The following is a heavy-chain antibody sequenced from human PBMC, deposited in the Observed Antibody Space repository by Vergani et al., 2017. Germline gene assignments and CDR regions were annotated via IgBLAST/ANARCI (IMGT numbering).Heavy chain of an antibody. CDR1: GFTFSSYA. Sequence: EVQLLESGGGLVQPGGSLRLSCAASGFTFSSYAMSWVRPAPGKGLEWVSAISGSGGSTYYADSVKGRFTISRDNSKNTLYLQMNSLRAEDTAVYYCAKGFSMVRGVTLYYYYYMDVWGKGTTVTVSS. V-gene: IGHV3-23*01. D-gene: IGHD3-10*01. CDR2: ISGSGGST. J-gene: IGHJ6*03. CDR3: AKGFSMVRGVTLYYYYYMDV.